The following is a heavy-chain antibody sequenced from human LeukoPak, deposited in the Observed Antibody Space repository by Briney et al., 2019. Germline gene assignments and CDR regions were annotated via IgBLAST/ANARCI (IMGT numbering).Heavy chain of an antibody. CDR1: GYTFTSYA. Sequence: ASVKVSCKASGYTFTSYAMHWVRQAPGQGLEWMGGIIPISKTTDYAQKFQGRVTITADESMSTAYMEVSSLRSEDTAVYYCARVPKDAQIPTTTLNYYYFYGMDVWGQGTTVTVSS. V-gene: IGHV1-69*13. J-gene: IGHJ6*02. D-gene: IGHD1-26*01. CDR2: IIPISKTT. CDR3: ARVPKDAQIPTTTLNYYYFYGMDV.